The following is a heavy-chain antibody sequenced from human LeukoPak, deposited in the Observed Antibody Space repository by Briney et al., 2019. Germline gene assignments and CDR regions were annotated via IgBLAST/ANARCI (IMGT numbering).Heavy chain of an antibody. CDR2: ISSSSSYI. CDR1: GFTFTSYS. D-gene: IGHD4-17*01. J-gene: IGHJ4*02. V-gene: IGHV3-21*01. Sequence: GGSLRLSCAASGFTFTSYSMNWVRQAPGEGLEWVSSISSSSSYIYYADSVKGRFTISRDNAKNSLYLQMNSLRAEDTAVYYCARDLYGDHAGDYWGQGTLVTVSS. CDR3: ARDLYGDHAGDY.